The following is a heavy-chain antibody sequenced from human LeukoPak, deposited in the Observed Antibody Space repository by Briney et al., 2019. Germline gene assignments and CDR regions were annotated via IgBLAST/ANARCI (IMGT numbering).Heavy chain of an antibody. V-gene: IGHV3-23*01. Sequence: GGSLRLSCAASGFTFSSHAMSWVRQAPGKGLEWVSAISGSGGSTYYADSVKGRFTISRDNSKNTLYLQMNSLRAEGTAVYYCARERQQLVWGGAFDYWGQGTLVTVSS. CDR1: GFTFSSHA. CDR3: ARERQQLVWGGAFDY. D-gene: IGHD6-13*01. J-gene: IGHJ4*02. CDR2: ISGSGGST.